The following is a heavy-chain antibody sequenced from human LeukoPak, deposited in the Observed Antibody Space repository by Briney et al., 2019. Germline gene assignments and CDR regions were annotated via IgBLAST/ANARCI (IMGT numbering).Heavy chain of an antibody. V-gene: IGHV3-74*01. CDR2: INSDGSST. D-gene: IGHD3-10*01. Sequence: GGSLRLSCAASGFTLSSYWMHWVRQAPGKGLVWVSRINSDGSSTSYADSVKGRFTISRDTSKTTISLQMNSLRVEDSAVYYCAKWTRTTLFRGDRARFDSWGQGTLVTVSS. CDR1: GFTLSSYW. CDR3: AKWTRTTLFRGDRARFDS. J-gene: IGHJ4*02.